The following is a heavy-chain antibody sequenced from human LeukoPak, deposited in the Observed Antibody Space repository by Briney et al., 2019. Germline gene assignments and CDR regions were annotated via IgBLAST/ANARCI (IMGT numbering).Heavy chain of an antibody. D-gene: IGHD1-1*01. Sequence: GASVKVSCKASGGTFSSYAISWVRQAPGQGLEWMGRIIPILGIANYAQKFQGRVTITADKSTSTAYMELSSLRSEDTAVYYCARLDRSGEERGYNIQPRPGWFDPWGQGALVTVSS. J-gene: IGHJ5*02. CDR3: ARLDRSGEERGYNIQPRPGWFDP. V-gene: IGHV1-69*04. CDR2: IIPILGIA. CDR1: GGTFSSYA.